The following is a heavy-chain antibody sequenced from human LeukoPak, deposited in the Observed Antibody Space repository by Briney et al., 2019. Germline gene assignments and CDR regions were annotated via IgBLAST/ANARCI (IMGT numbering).Heavy chain of an antibody. J-gene: IGHJ4*02. Sequence: GGSLRLSCAASGFIFSTYWMSWVRQAPGKGLEWVSIVYSGGHTYYADSVKGRFTISRDKSKNTLYLQMSSLRAEDTAVYYCARGIRDCSRTTCYQPFDYWGQGALVTVSS. CDR1: GFIFSTYW. CDR3: ARGIRDCSRTTCYQPFDY. D-gene: IGHD2-2*01. CDR2: VYSGGHT. V-gene: IGHV3-53*01.